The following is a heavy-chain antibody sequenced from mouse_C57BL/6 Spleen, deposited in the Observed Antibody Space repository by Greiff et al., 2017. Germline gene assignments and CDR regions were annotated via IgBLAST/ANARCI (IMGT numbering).Heavy chain of an antibody. V-gene: IGHV3-6*01. Sequence: EVQVVESGPGLVKPSQSLSLTCSVTGYSITSGYYWNWIRQFPGNKLEWMGYISYDGSNNYNPSLKNRISITRDTSKNQFFLKLNSVTTEDTATYYCAREDYYYGSSYFDVWGTGTTVTVSS. CDR1: GYSITSGYY. CDR2: ISYDGSN. CDR3: AREDYYYGSSYFDV. D-gene: IGHD1-1*01. J-gene: IGHJ1*03.